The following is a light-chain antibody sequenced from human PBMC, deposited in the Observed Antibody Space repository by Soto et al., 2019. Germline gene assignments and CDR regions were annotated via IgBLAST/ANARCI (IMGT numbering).Light chain of an antibody. J-gene: IGKJ1*01. CDR2: GAS. Sequence: EIVLTQSPATLSVSPGERVTLSCRASQSVDINLAWYQQKPGQAPRLLIYGASTRATDMSGTFSGRGSGTEFTLNIRNVRPEDFEVYYCQYYGTSPQTFGQGTKVDIK. CDR3: QYYGTSPQT. V-gene: IGKV3-15*01. CDR1: QSVDIN.